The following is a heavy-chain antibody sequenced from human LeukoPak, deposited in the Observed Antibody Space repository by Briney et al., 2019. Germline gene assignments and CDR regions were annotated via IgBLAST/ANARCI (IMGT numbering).Heavy chain of an antibody. CDR2: IYYSGST. CDR3: ARAYSSSSDYYCYYYMDV. D-gene: IGHD6-6*01. J-gene: IGHJ6*03. Sequence: SETLSLICTVSGGSISSYYWSWIRQPPGKGLEWIGYIYYSGSTNYNPSLKSRVTISVDTSKNQFSLKLSSVTAADTAVYYCARAYSSSSDYYCYYYMDVWGKGTTVTVSS. V-gene: IGHV4-59*01. CDR1: GGSISSYY.